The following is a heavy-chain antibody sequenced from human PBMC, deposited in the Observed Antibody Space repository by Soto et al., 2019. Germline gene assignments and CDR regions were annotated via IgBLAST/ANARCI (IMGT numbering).Heavy chain of an antibody. CDR1: GFTFSSYG. CDR3: AKDRSHGDPFFYGMDV. CDR2: ISYDGTNK. V-gene: IGHV3-30*18. J-gene: IGHJ6*02. Sequence: SLRLSCAVSGFTFSSYGMHWVRQAPGKGLEWVTVISYDGTNKYYVDSVKGRFTISRDNSKNTLYPQMNSLRPDDTAVYYCAKDRSHGDPFFYGMDVWGQGTTVTVSS.